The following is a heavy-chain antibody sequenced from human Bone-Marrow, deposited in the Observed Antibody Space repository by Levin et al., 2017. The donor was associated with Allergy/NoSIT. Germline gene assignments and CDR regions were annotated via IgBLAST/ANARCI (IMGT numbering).Heavy chain of an antibody. CDR2: IYSVGST. Sequence: PGESLKISCAASGFTVSNNYMTWVRQAPGKGLEWVSLIYSVGSTYYADSVKGRFTISRDSSKNTVYLQMNNLRAEDTAVYYCARNVPVTDLGYWGQGTLVTVSS. V-gene: IGHV3-53*01. D-gene: IGHD3-10*02. J-gene: IGHJ4*02. CDR1: GFTVSNNY. CDR3: ARNVPVTDLGY.